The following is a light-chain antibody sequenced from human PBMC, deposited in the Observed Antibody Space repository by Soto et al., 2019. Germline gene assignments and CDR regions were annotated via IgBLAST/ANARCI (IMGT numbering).Light chain of an antibody. V-gene: IGLV2-11*01. CDR1: SGDVGGYNY. CDR3: CSYAGTYTLVV. CDR2: DVS. Sequence: QSALTQPRSVSGSPGQSVTIPCTGTSGDVGGYNYVSWNQQHPGKAPKLMIYDVSKRPSGVPDRFSGAKSGNTASLTISGLQAEDEADSYCCSYAGTYTLVVFGGGTKLTVL. J-gene: IGLJ2*01.